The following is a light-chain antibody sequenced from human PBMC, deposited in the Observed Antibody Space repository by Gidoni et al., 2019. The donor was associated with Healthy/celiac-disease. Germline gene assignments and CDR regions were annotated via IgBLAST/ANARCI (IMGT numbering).Light chain of an antibody. CDR2: DAS. CDR1: PSVSSY. CDR3: QQRSNWPQVT. J-gene: IGKJ5*01. V-gene: IGKV3-11*01. Sequence: EIVLTQSPATLSLSPGERATLSCRASPSVSSYLAWYQQKPGQAPRLLIYDASNRATGIPARFSGSGSGTDFTLTISSLEPEDFAVYYCQQRSNWPQVTFXQXTRLEIK.